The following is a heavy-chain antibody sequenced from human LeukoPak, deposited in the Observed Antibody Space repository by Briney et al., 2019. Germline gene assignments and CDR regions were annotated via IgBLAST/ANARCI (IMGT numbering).Heavy chain of an antibody. D-gene: IGHD1-26*01. Sequence: GASVKVSCKASGYTFTNYYMHWVRQAPGQGLEWMGVLSPSAGSTSYAQKFQGRVIMTSDTSTSTVYMELNSLTSEDTAVYYCARDHSGSRHWFDPWGQGTLVTVSS. CDR1: GYTFTNYY. CDR2: LSPSAGST. J-gene: IGHJ5*02. V-gene: IGHV1-46*01. CDR3: ARDHSGSRHWFDP.